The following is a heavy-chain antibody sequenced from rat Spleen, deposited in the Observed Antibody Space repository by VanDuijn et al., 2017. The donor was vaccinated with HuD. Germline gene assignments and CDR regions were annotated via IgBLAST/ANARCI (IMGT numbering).Heavy chain of an antibody. CDR1: GFIFSNYV. D-gene: IGHD1-6*01. V-gene: IGHV5S13*01. Sequence: EVQLVESGGGFVQSGRSLKLSCAASGFIFSNYVMAWVRQAPTKGLEWVASISTGGGDTYYRDSVMGRFNFSRDNAKNTLNLQMDSLRSEETATYYCEKNMYTTDYYSVFNYWGQGVMVTVSS. CDR3: EKNMYTTDYYSVFNY. CDR2: ISTGGGDT. J-gene: IGHJ2*01.